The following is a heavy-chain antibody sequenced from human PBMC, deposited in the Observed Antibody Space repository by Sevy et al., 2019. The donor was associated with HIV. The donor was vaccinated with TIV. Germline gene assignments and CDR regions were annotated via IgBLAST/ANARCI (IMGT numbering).Heavy chain of an antibody. Sequence: ASVKVSCKASGYTFTGYYMHWVRQAPGQGLEWMGWINPNSGGTNYAQKFQGRVTMTRDTSISTAYMELSRLRSDDTAEYYCARDSSLVGAPFDYWGQGTLVTVSS. J-gene: IGHJ4*02. CDR2: INPNSGGT. D-gene: IGHD1-26*01. CDR3: ARDSSLVGAPFDY. CDR1: GYTFTGYY. V-gene: IGHV1-2*02.